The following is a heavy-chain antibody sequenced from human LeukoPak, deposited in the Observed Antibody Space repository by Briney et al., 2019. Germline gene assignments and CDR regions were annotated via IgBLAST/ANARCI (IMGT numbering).Heavy chain of an antibody. CDR3: ASMEEWMATIAEGAFDI. J-gene: IGHJ3*02. D-gene: IGHD5-24*01. CDR1: GFTFSSYA. Sequence: GGSLRLSCAASGFTFSSYAMSWVRQAPGKGLEWVSAISGSGGSTYYADSVKGRFTISRDNSKNTLYLQMNSLRAEDTAVYYCASMEEWMATIAEGAFDIWGQGTMVTVSS. V-gene: IGHV3-23*01. CDR2: ISGSGGST.